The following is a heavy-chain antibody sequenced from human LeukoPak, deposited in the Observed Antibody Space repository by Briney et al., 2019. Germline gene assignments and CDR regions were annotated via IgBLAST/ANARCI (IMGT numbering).Heavy chain of an antibody. D-gene: IGHD5-24*01. CDR3: ARVHLARRDGYNGIDY. CDR2: IYSSGST. J-gene: IGHJ4*02. V-gene: IGHV4-59*12. Sequence: SETLSLTCTVSGGSISSYYWSWIRQPPGKGLEWIGYIYSSGSTNYNPSLKSRLTISVDTSKNQFSLKLSSVTAADTAVYYCARVHLARRDGYNGIDYWGQGTLVTVSS. CDR1: GGSISSYY.